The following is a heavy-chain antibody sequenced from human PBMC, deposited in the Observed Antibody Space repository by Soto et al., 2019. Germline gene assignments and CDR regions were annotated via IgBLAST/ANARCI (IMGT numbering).Heavy chain of an antibody. CDR2: IYWDDDK. V-gene: IGHV2-5*02. CDR3: AHRTTTVTWWSAP. D-gene: IGHD4-17*01. CDR1: GFSLTTSGVG. Sequence: QITLKESGPPLVKPTQTLTLTCTFSGFSLTTSGVGVGWIRQPPGKALEWLALIYWDDDKRYSPSLKSRLTMSNHTSKHQGVLTTPIMDPADTATYCCAHRTTTVTWWSAPWGQGPLVTVSS. J-gene: IGHJ5*02.